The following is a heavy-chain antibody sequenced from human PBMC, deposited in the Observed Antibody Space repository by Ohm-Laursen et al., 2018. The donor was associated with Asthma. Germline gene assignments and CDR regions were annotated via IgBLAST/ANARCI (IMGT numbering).Heavy chain of an antibody. J-gene: IGHJ4*02. CDR3: ARDLHDYGDYEVPY. CDR1: GFTFSSYS. D-gene: IGHD4-17*01. CDR2: ISSSSSTI. Sequence: SLRLSCAASGFTFSSYSMNWVRQAPGKGLEWVSYISSSSSTIYYADSVKGRFTISRDNAKNSLYLQMNSLRAEDTAVYYCARDLHDYGDYEVPYWGQGTLVTVSS. V-gene: IGHV3-48*01.